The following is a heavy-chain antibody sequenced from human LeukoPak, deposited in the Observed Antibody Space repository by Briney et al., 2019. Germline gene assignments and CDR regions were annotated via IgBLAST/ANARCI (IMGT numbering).Heavy chain of an antibody. Sequence: GGSLRLSFAASGFPFNSYWMHWVRPAPGKGLAWVSRINSDGSSTSYADSVKGRFTISRDNAKNTLYLQMNSLRADDTAVYYCARGYGMDVWGQGTTVTVSS. CDR2: INSDGSST. V-gene: IGHV3-74*01. J-gene: IGHJ6*02. CDR1: GFPFNSYW. CDR3: ARGYGMDV.